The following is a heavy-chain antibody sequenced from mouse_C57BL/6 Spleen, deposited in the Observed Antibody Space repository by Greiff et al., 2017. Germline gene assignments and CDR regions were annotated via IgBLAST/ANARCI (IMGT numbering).Heavy chain of an antibody. Sequence: QVHVKQSGAELVKPGASVKISCKASGYAFSSYWMNWVKQRPGKGLEWIGQIYPGDGDTNYNGKFKGKATLTADKSSSTAYMQLSSLTSEDSAVYFCARGGDGSSPYWYFDVWGTGTTVTVSS. CDR1: GYAFSSYW. D-gene: IGHD1-1*01. J-gene: IGHJ1*03. CDR2: IYPGDGDT. V-gene: IGHV1-80*01. CDR3: ARGGDGSSPYWYFDV.